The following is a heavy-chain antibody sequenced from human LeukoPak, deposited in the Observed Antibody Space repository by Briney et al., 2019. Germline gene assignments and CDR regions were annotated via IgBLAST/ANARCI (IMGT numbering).Heavy chain of an antibody. J-gene: IGHJ4*02. V-gene: IGHV4-59*01. Sequence: SETLSLTCTVPGDSINSYYWSWIRQTPGKGLEWIGYIYYSGSTNYNPSLKSRVTISVDTSKNQFSLKLSSVTAADTAVYYCARGGDGDGPFDYWGQGTLVTVSS. CDR1: GDSINSYY. CDR2: IYYSGST. CDR3: ARGGDGDGPFDY. D-gene: IGHD3-10*01.